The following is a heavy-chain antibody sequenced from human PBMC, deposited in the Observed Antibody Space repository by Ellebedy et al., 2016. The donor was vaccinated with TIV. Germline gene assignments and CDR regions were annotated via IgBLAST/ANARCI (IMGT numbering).Heavy chain of an antibody. V-gene: IGHV3-48*02. CDR2: IGSRTYIV. D-gene: IGHD1-26*01. CDR1: GFTFSTYS. Sequence: PGGSLRLSCAASGFTFSTYSMNWVRQAPGKGLEWVSYIGSRTYIVYYADSVKGRFTISRDNAKNSLYLQMNSLRDEDTVVYYCTGGGGERLRDSFDVWGHGTMVTVSS. J-gene: IGHJ3*01. CDR3: TGGGGERLRDSFDV.